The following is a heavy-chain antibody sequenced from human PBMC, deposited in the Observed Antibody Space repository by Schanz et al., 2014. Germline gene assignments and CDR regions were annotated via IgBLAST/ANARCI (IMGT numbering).Heavy chain of an antibody. D-gene: IGHD1-1*01. J-gene: IGHJ4*02. CDR1: FSLDIFA. V-gene: IGHV3-23*01. Sequence: FSLDIFAVSWVRQAPGKGLEWVSSLNDGVVNKYYADSVKGRFTISSDNSKSTMYLQMSSRRAEDTAVYFCAKIERNEEWGQGPLVTVAP. CDR3: AKIERNEE. CDR2: LNDGVVNK.